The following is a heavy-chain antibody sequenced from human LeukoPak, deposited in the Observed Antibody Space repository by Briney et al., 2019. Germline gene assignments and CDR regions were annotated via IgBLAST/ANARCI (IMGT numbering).Heavy chain of an antibody. CDR3: AKDPLLWFGSYGMDV. Sequence: PGGSLRLSCAASGFTFSSYAMSWVRQAPGKGLEWVSAISGSGGSTYYADSVKGRFTISRDNSKNTLYLQKNSLRAEDTAVYYCAKDPLLWFGSYGMDVWGQGTTVTVSS. CDR2: ISGSGGST. CDR1: GFTFSSYA. D-gene: IGHD3-10*01. J-gene: IGHJ6*02. V-gene: IGHV3-23*01.